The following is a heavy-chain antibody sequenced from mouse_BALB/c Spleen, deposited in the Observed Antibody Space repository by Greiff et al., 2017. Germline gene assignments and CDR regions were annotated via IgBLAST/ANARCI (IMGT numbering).Heavy chain of an antibody. V-gene: IGHV5-12-1*01. Sequence: EVKLVESGGGLVKPGGSLTLSCAASGFAFSSYDMSWVRQTPEQRLEWVAYISSGGGSTYYPDTVKGRFTISRDNAKNTLYLQMSSLKSEDTAMYYWARRRHYDAMDDWGQGTSVTVSA. CDR1: GFAFSSYD. J-gene: IGHJ4*01. CDR2: ISSGGGST. CDR3: ARRRHYDAMDD.